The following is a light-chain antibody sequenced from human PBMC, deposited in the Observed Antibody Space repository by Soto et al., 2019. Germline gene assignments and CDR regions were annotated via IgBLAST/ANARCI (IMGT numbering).Light chain of an antibody. CDR3: QQYDNLLT. Sequence: DIQMTQSPSSLSASVGDRVTITCQASQDISNYLYWYKQKPGKAPKLLIYDASNLETGVPSRFSGSGSGTDFTFTISSLQPEDIATYYCQQYDNLLTFGGGTKVEIK. CDR1: QDISNY. CDR2: DAS. J-gene: IGKJ4*01. V-gene: IGKV1-33*01.